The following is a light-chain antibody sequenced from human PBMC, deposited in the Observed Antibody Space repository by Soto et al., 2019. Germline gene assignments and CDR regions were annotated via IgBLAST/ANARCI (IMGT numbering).Light chain of an antibody. CDR1: QGISSY. J-gene: IGKJ4*01. CDR3: QQLNSYPLT. Sequence: DIQLTQSPSFLSASVGDRVTITCRASQGISSYLAWYQQKPGKAPKLLIYAASTLQSGVPSRFSGIRSGTEFTLTISSLQPEDFATSYCQQLNSYPLTFGGGTKVEIK. V-gene: IGKV1-9*01. CDR2: AAS.